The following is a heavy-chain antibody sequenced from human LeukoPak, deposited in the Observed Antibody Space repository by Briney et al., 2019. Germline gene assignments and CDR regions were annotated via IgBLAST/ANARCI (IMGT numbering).Heavy chain of an antibody. D-gene: IGHD6-13*01. Sequence: PSETLSLTCAVSGDSITTTNWWAWVRQPPGKGLEWIGEIYHSGTTNYGPSLKSRVTMSVDKSRNQFSLNLTSVTAADTAVYYCARRGSAGGRCFDAWGQGMLVTVSS. V-gene: IGHV4-4*02. CDR2: IYHSGTT. CDR3: ARRGSAGGRCFDA. CDR1: GDSITTTNW. J-gene: IGHJ4*02.